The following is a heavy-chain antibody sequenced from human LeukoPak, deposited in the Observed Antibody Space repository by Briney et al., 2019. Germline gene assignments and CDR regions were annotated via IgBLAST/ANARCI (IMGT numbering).Heavy chain of an antibody. D-gene: IGHD3-3*01. CDR3: ARTYYDFWSGYPGGAFDI. V-gene: IGHV1-8*03. CDR2: MNPNSGNT. Sequence: ASVKVSCRASGYTFTSYYMHWVRQATGQGLEWMGWMNPNSGNTGYAQKFQGRVTITRNTSISTAYMELSSLRSEDTAVYYCARTYYDFWSGYPGGAFDIWGQGTMVTVSS. J-gene: IGHJ3*02. CDR1: GYTFTSYY.